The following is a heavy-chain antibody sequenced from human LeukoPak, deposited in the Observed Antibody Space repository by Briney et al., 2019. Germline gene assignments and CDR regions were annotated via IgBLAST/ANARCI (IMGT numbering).Heavy chain of an antibody. D-gene: IGHD2-2*01. J-gene: IGHJ6*03. CDR1: GYTFTSYY. CDR2: INPSGGST. Sequence: ASVTVSCTASGYTFTSYYMRWVRQAPGQGLEWMGIINPSGGSTSYAQKFQGRVTMTRDTSTSTVYMELSSLRSEDTAVYYWARVGLVGYCSSTSCPDYYYMDVWGKGTTVTVSS. V-gene: IGHV1-46*01. CDR3: ARVGLVGYCSSTSCPDYYYMDV.